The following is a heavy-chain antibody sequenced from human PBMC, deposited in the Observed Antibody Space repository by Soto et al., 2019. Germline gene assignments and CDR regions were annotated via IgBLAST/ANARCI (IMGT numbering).Heavy chain of an antibody. V-gene: IGHV3-48*02. J-gene: IGHJ2*01. CDR3: ARGPSAAAPLSDWYFDL. D-gene: IGHD2-2*01. Sequence: GGSLRLSCAASGFTFSSYSMNWGRQAPGKGLGRVSYISSNSWTIHYPDSVQGRFTISRDNAKSSLHLQMDSLRDEDTAVYYCARGPSAAAPLSDWYFDLWGRGTLVTVSS. CDR2: ISSNSWTI. CDR1: GFTFSSYS.